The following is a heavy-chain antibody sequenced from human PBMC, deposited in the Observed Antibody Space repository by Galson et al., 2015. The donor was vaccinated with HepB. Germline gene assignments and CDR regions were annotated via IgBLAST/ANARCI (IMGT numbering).Heavy chain of an antibody. V-gene: IGHV3-23*01. D-gene: IGHD7-27*01. CDR1: GFTFSSYA. CDR2: ISGSGITT. Sequence: SLRLSCAASGFTFSSYAMSWVRQAPGKGLEWVSAISGSGITTYYADSVKGRFTVSKDNAKNSLYLQMNSLRDEDTAVYYCARDPPLGTPFDYWGQGTLVTVSS. J-gene: IGHJ4*02. CDR3: ARDPPLGTPFDY.